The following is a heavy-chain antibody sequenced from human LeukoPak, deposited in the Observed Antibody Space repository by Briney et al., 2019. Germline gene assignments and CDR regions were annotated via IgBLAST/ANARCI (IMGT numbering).Heavy chain of an antibody. CDR3: ARRVGSWAYYFDY. CDR1: GYIFSSYW. D-gene: IGHD2-15*01. Sequence: PGASLQISCKGSGYIFSSYWIGWVRPLPGKGQEWMGIIFPRDSDTRYSPSFQGQVTISADKSISTAYLQWSSLKASDTAMYYCARRVGSWAYYFDYWGQGTLVTVSS. J-gene: IGHJ4*02. V-gene: IGHV5-51*01. CDR2: IFPRDSDT.